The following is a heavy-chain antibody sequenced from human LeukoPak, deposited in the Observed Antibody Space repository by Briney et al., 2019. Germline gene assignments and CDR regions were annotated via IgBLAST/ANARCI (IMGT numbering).Heavy chain of an antibody. J-gene: IGHJ3*02. CDR1: GFTFSSYG. CDR2: IRYDGSNK. Sequence: GGSLRLSCAASGFTFSSYGMHWVRQAPGKGLEWVAFIRYDGSNKYYADSVKGRFTIFRDNSKNTLYLQMNSLRAEDTAVYYCAKDPTAMVIRAFDIWGQGTMVTVSS. V-gene: IGHV3-30*02. D-gene: IGHD5-18*01. CDR3: AKDPTAMVIRAFDI.